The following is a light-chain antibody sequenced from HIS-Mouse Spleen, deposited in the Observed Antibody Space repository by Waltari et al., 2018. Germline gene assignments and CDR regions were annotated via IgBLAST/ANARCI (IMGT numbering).Light chain of an antibody. V-gene: IGLV1-47*01. CDR2: RNT. J-gene: IGLJ3*02. CDR3: AAWDDSLSGPV. Sequence: QSVLTQPPSASGTPGQRVTISCSGSSSNIGSNYVYWYQQLPGTAPKLLIYRNTQRPSGVPDRFSGSKSGTSASLAISGLRSEDEADYYCAAWDDSLSGPVFGEGTKLTVL. CDR1: SSNIGSNY.